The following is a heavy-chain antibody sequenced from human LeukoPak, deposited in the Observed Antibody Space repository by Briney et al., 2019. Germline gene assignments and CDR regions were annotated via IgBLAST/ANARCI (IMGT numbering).Heavy chain of an antibody. J-gene: IGHJ4*02. CDR2: MYSDGTT. Sequence: VGSLRLSCAAAGVTVSSNYMSWVRQVPGRGLEWVSMMYSDGTTHYLDSVKGRFTISRDNSKNTLYLQMNSLRVEDTAVYYCARWYCNSLNCYYDYWGQGTLVTVSS. D-gene: IGHD2/OR15-2a*01. CDR1: GVTVSSNY. CDR3: ARWYCNSLNCYYDY. V-gene: IGHV3-53*01.